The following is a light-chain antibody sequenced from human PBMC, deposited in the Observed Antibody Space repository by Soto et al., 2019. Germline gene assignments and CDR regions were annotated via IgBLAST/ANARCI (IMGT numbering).Light chain of an antibody. V-gene: IGLV2-14*03. J-gene: IGLJ2*01. CDR1: SSDIGGYNF. Sequence: QSALTQPASVSGSPGQSITTSCTGTSSDIGGYNFVSWYQQHPGKAPKLMLYDVNIRPSGVSNRFSGSKSGNTASLTISGLQAEDEADYYCTSWTTSTTMIFGGGTKVTVL. CDR2: DVN. CDR3: TSWTTSTTMI.